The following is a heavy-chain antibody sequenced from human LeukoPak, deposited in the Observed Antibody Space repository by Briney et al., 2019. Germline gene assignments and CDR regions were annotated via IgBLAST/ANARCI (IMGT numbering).Heavy chain of an antibody. D-gene: IGHD4-17*01. J-gene: IGHJ4*02. CDR1: GFTFSSHD. CDR2: ISYDGGKK. V-gene: IGHV3-30*18. Sequence: GGSLRLSCAASGFTFSSHDMHWVRQAPGKGLEWVAIISYDGGKKDYAASVKGQFTISRDNSRNKLYLQMNSLRAEDTAVYYCAKDRSKEYYGDEFDFWGQGTLVTVSS. CDR3: AKDRSKEYYGDEFDF.